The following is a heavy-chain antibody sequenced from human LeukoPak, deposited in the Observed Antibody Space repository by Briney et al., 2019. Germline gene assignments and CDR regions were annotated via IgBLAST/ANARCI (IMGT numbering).Heavy chain of an antibody. D-gene: IGHD3-3*01. V-gene: IGHV1-46*01. J-gene: IGHJ5*02. CDR2: INPSGGST. Sequence: ASVKVSCKASGYTFTSYYMHWVRQAPGQGLEWMGIINPSGGSTSYAQKLQGRVTMTTDTSTSTAYMELRSLRSDDTAVYYCARDGSGYYDLSLFDPWGQGTLVTVSS. CDR3: ARDGSGYYDLSLFDP. CDR1: GYTFTSYY.